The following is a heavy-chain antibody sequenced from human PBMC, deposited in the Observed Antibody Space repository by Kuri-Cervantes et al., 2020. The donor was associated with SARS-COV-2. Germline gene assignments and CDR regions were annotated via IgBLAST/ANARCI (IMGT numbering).Heavy chain of an antibody. Sequence: SETLSLTCAVYGGSFSGYYWSWIRQPPGKGLEWIGEINHSGSTNYNPSLKSRVTISVDTSKNQFSLKLSSVTAADTAVYYCARELSAGGAFDIWGQGTMGTVSS. CDR2: INHSGST. CDR3: ARELSAGGAFDI. J-gene: IGHJ3*02. D-gene: IGHD2-8*02. V-gene: IGHV4-34*01. CDR1: GGSFSGYY.